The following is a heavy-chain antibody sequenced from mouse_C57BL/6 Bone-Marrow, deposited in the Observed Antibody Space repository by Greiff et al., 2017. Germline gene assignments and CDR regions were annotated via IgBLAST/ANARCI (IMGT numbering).Heavy chain of an antibody. CDR1: GFTFTDYY. D-gene: IGHD4-1*01. CDR3: ARYPPRLGRGDFDV. Sequence: EVMLVESGGGLVQPGGSLSLSCAASGFTFTDYYMSWVRQPPGKALEWLGFIRNKANGYTTEYSASVKGRFTISRDNSQSILYLQMNALRAEDSAAYYCARYPPRLGRGDFDVWGTGTTVTVSS. V-gene: IGHV7-3*01. CDR2: IRNKANGYTT. J-gene: IGHJ1*03.